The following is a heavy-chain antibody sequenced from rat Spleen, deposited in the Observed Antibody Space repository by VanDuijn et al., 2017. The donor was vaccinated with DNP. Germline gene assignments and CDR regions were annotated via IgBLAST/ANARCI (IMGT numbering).Heavy chain of an antibody. CDR2: INSAGTT. D-gene: IGHD1-4*01. CDR3: ARSTDCGCNWDY. J-gene: IGHJ2*01. Sequence: EVQLQESGPGLVKPSQSLSLTCSVTGFSITNNFKWSWIRKFPGNKLEWMGDINSAGTTNYNPSLKSRISITRDTSKNQFFLQVNSITTEDTATYYCARSTDCGCNWDYWGQGVMVPVSS. CDR1: GFSITNNFK. V-gene: IGHV3-3*01.